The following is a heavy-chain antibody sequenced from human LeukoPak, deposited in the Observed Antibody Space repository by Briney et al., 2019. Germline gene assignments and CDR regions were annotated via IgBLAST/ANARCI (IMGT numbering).Heavy chain of an antibody. D-gene: IGHD3-22*01. J-gene: IGHJ4*02. Sequence: KTSETLSLXCTVSGGSISSGSYYWSWIRQPAGKGLEWIGRIYTSGSTNYNPSLKSRVTISVDTSKNQFSLKLSSVTAADTAVYYCARDGWNYYDSSGYSLIWGQGTLVTVSS. CDR1: GGSISSGSYY. V-gene: IGHV4-61*02. CDR2: IYTSGST. CDR3: ARDGWNYYDSSGYSLI.